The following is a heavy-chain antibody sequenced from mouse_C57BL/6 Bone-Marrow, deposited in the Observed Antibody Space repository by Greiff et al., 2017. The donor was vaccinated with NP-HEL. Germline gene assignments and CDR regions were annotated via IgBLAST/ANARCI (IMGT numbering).Heavy chain of an antibody. CDR1: GYTFTSYW. CDR3: ASHYYGSSYNY. Sequence: QVQLQQPGAELVKPGASVKLSCKASGYTFTSYWMQWVKQRPGQGLEWIGEIDPSDSYTNYNQKFKGKATLPVDTSSSTAYMQLSSLTSEDSAVYYCASHYYGSSYNYWGQGTTLTVSS. D-gene: IGHD1-1*01. J-gene: IGHJ2*01. V-gene: IGHV1-50*01. CDR2: IDPSDSYT.